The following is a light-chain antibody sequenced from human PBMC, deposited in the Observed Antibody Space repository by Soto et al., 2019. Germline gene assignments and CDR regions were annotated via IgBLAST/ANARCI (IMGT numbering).Light chain of an antibody. CDR1: SSDVGNYNY. Sequence: QSALTQPPSASGSPGQSVTISCTGTSSDVGNYNYVSWYQLHPGKAPKLMIYEVTKRPSGVPDRFSGSKSGNTASLTVSGLQPEDEADYYCRSYAGSKTLFGGGTQLTVL. V-gene: IGLV2-8*01. CDR3: RSYAGSKTL. CDR2: EVT. J-gene: IGLJ3*02.